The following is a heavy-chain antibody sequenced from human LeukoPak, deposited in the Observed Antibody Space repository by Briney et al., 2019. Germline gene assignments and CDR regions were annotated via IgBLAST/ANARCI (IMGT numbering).Heavy chain of an antibody. V-gene: IGHV4-34*01. D-gene: IGHD3-9*01. Sequence: SETLSLTCAVYGGSFSGYYWSWIRQPPGKGLEWIGEINHSGSTNYNPSLKSRITLSADTSKNQFSLKVTSVTAADTAVYYCARAGLTGKVDSWGQGTLVLVSS. CDR1: GGSFSGYY. CDR2: INHSGST. J-gene: IGHJ4*02. CDR3: ARAGLTGKVDS.